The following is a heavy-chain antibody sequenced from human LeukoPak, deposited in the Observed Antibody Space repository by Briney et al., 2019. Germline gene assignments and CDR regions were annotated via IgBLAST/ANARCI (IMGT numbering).Heavy chain of an antibody. CDR1: GYTFTGYY. CDR2: INPNSGGT. Sequence: ASVKVSCKASGYTFTGYYVHWVRQAPGHGLEWMGWINPNSGGTNYAQKFQGTVTMTRDTSISTAYMELSRLRSDDPAVYYCTRGADTDSFDYWGQGTLVTVSS. J-gene: IGHJ4*02. CDR3: TRGADTDSFDY. V-gene: IGHV1-2*02.